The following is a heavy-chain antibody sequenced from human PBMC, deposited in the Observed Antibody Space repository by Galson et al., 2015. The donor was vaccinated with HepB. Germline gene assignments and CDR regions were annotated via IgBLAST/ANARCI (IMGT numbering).Heavy chain of an antibody. J-gene: IGHJ4*02. CDR1: GYSFPIYW. CDR2: MYPGDSDT. V-gene: IGHV5-51*01. CDR3: ARSSGPLGS. Sequence: QSGAAVKKPGESLTISCKASGYSFPIYWIAWVRQMHGRGLEWMGIMYPGDSDTKYSPSFQGQVTISVDKSISTAYLQWSSLKASDTAMYSCARSSGPLGSWGQGTLVTVSS. D-gene: IGHD3-10*01.